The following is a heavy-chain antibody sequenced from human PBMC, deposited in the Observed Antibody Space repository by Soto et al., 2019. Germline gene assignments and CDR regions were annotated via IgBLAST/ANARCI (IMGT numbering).Heavy chain of an antibody. CDR1: GFSISSGTYY. J-gene: IGHJ4*02. V-gene: IGHV4-39*01. CDR2: IYYSGNT. Sequence: QVQLQESGPGLVKPSETLSLTCTVSGFSISSGTYYWGWVRQSPGKGLEWIGTIYYSGNTYYKPSLKSRVTISIDTSKNQFSLKLNSVTAADTAVYFCARHGRTSGSFSTSSVRPEFDYWGQGTLVTVSS. D-gene: IGHD6-6*01. CDR3: ARHGRTSGSFSTSSVRPEFDY.